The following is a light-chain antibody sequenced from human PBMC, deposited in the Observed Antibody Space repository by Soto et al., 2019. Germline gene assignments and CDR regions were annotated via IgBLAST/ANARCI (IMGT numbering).Light chain of an antibody. J-gene: IGKJ4*01. CDR3: QQYSTYPLT. CDR1: QSISNS. CDR2: RAS. Sequence: DIQMTQSPPTRSASVGARVTMTCRASQSISNSLAWYQQKPGTAPKLLIYRASALQSGVPSRFSGSGSGTEFTLTIDSLQPDDFATFYCQQYSTYPLTFGGGTKVDIK. V-gene: IGKV1-5*03.